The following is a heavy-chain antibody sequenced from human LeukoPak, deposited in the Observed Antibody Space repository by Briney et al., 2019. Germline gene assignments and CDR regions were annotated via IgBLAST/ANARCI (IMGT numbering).Heavy chain of an antibody. CDR2: IYHSGST. J-gene: IGHJ6*04. CDR3: ARVSFWPDV. V-gene: IGHV4-30-2*01. D-gene: IGHD3-3*01. CDR1: GGSISSGGYY. Sequence: SETLSLTCTVSGGSISSGGYYWSWIRQPPGKGLEWIGYIYHSGSTYYNPSLKSRLTISVDRSKNQFSLKLSSVTAADTAVYYCARVSFWPDVWGKGTTVTVSS.